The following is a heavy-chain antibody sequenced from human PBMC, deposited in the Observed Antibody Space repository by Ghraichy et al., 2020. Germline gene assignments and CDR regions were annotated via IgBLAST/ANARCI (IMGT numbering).Heavy chain of an antibody. D-gene: IGHD5-18*01. Sequence: SETLSLTCTVSGGSISSYYWSWIRQPPGKGLEWIGYIYYNGSTNYNPPLKSRVTISVDTSKNQYSLKLSSVTAAATAVYYCAGAGGHGNGKPFAYSGQETLATVSS. CDR2: IYYNGST. J-gene: IGHJ4*02. CDR1: GGSISSYY. CDR3: AGAGGHGNGKPFAY. V-gene: IGHV4-59*01.